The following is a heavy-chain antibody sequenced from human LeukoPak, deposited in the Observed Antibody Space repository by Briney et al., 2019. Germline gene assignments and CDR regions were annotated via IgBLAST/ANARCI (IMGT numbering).Heavy chain of an antibody. V-gene: IGHV4-4*07. D-gene: IGHD6-13*01. J-gene: IGHJ4*02. CDR3: ARESAGAIAAAGTEFDY. Sequence: SETLSLTCTVSGRSISRYYWSWIRQPAGKGLEWIGRIYTSGSTNYNPSLKSRVTMSVDTSKNQFSLKLSSVTAADTAVYYCARESAGAIAAAGTEFDYWGQGTLVTVSS. CDR2: IYTSGST. CDR1: GRSISRYY.